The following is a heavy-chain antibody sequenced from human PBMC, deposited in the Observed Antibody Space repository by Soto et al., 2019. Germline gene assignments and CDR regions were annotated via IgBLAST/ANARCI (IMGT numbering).Heavy chain of an antibody. CDR1: GGSISSGGYY. CDR3: ARGPDSSHWYFDL. CDR2: IYYSGST. V-gene: IGHV4-31*03. J-gene: IGHJ2*01. D-gene: IGHD3-3*01. Sequence: QVQLQESGPGLVKPSQTLSLTCTVSGGSISSGGYYWSWIRQHPGKGLEWIGYIYYSGSTYYNPSLTSRVTIPVDASKDQFSRKLSSVTAADTVVYYCARGPDSSHWYFDLWGLGTLVTVSS.